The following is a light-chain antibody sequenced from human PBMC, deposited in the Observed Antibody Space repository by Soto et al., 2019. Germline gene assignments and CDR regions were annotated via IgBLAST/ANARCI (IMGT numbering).Light chain of an antibody. V-gene: IGKV1-6*01. Sequence: IPVTQAPSSLSASVGDRVTITCRTSQDIRNDLGWYQQKPGKAPKLVIYGVFNLQSGVPSRFSCSGFGTDFTLTISSLQPEDSATYYCLQDFNYPLTFGGGTKVEIK. J-gene: IGKJ4*01. CDR1: QDIRND. CDR3: LQDFNYPLT. CDR2: GVF.